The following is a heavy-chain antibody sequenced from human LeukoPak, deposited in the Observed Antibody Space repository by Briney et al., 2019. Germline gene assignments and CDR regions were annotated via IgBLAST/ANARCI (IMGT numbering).Heavy chain of an antibody. CDR1: GGSVSSGSYY. D-gene: IGHD1-26*01. J-gene: IGHJ4*02. Sequence: SETLSLTCAVSGGSVSSGSYYWSWIRQPPGKGLEWIGYIYYSGSTNYNPSLKSRVTISVDTSRNQFSLKLSSVTAADTAVYYCARTNQIVGASDYWGQGTLATVSS. V-gene: IGHV4-61*01. CDR2: IYYSGST. CDR3: ARTNQIVGASDY.